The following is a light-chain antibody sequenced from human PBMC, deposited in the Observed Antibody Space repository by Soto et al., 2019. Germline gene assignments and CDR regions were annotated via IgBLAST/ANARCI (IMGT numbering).Light chain of an antibody. V-gene: IGLV2-14*01. Sequence: QSVLTQPASVSGSPGQSITISCTGTSSDIGSYDFVSWYQQHPGKAPKFMIYEVSNRPSGVSNRFSGSKSGNTASLTISGLQAEDEADYYCSSYAGSNLLFGTGTKLTVL. CDR1: SSDIGSYDF. CDR3: SSYAGSNLL. J-gene: IGLJ1*01. CDR2: EVS.